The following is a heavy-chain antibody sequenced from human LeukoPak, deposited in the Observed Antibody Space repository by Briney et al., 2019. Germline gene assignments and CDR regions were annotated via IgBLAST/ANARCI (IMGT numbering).Heavy chain of an antibody. CDR2: ISYDGSNK. Sequence: PGGSLRLSCAASGFTFNTYGMHWVRQAPGKGLEWVTLISYDGSNKYYADSVKGRFTISRDNSKNTLYLQMNSLRAEDTAVYYCAGSAAGSFAWFDPWGQGTLVTVSS. V-gene: IGHV3-30*03. J-gene: IGHJ5*02. D-gene: IGHD6-13*01. CDR3: AGSAAGSFAWFDP. CDR1: GFTFNTYG.